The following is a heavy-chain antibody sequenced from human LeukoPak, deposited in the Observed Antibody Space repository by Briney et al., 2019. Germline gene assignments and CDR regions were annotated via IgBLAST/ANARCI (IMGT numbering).Heavy chain of an antibody. J-gene: IGHJ3*02. CDR2: ISGSGGST. Sequence: GGSLRLSCAASGFTFSSYAMSWVRQAPGKGLEWVSAISGSGGSTYYADSVKGRFTISRDNSKNTLYLQMNSLRAEDTAVYYCARDHGSLTGTPDGDSDAFDIWGQGTMVTVSS. D-gene: IGHD1-7*01. CDR1: GFTFSSYA. CDR3: ARDHGSLTGTPDGDSDAFDI. V-gene: IGHV3-23*01.